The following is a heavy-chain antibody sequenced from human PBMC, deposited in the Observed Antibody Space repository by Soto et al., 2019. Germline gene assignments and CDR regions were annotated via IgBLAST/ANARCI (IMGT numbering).Heavy chain of an antibody. CDR2: IYWVNDK. V-gene: IGHV2-5*02. D-gene: IGHD3-10*01. J-gene: IGHJ6*02. Sequence: QITLKESGPTLVKPTQTLTLTCTFSGLSLTTSGVGVSWIRQPPGKALEWLAVIYWVNDKRFSPSLKTRLTITRDTSKDQVIRTMTNMDPVDTGTYYCSQGGSGSYYAMDVWGQGTTVTVSS. CDR3: SQGGSGSYYAMDV. CDR1: GLSLTTSGVG.